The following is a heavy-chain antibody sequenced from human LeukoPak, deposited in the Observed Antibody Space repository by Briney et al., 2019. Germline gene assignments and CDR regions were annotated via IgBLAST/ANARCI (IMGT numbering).Heavy chain of an antibody. D-gene: IGHD1-26*01. CDR3: ARALEWELLEFDY. CDR2: IYSGGST. Sequence: PGGSLRLSCAASGFTVSSNYMSWVRQAPGKGLEWVSVIYSGGSTYYADSVKGRFTISRDNSKNTLYLQMNSLRAEDTAVYYCARALEWELLEFDYWGQGTLVTVSS. V-gene: IGHV3-53*01. J-gene: IGHJ4*02. CDR1: GFTVSSNY.